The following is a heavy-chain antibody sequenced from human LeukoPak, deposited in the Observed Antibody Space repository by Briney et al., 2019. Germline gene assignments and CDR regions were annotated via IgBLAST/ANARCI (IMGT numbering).Heavy chain of an antibody. CDR2: INPNSGGT. CDR3: ARETGRGYGSGSYYDY. J-gene: IGHJ4*02. Sequence: GASVKVSCKASGYTFTGYYMHWVRQAPGQGLEWMGWINPNSGGTNYAQKFQGWVTMTRDTSISTAYMELSRLRSDDTAVYYCARETGRGYGSGSYYDYWGQGTLVTVSS. V-gene: IGHV1-2*04. CDR1: GYTFTGYY. D-gene: IGHD3-10*01.